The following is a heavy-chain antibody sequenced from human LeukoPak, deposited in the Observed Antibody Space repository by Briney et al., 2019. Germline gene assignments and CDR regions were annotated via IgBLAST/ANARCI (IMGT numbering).Heavy chain of an antibody. D-gene: IGHD6-6*01. Sequence: SETLSLTCHVSGGSLSSYYWIWTRQPPGKGLEYIGYIFYSGQTNYNPSLKNRVTISVDTSKNEFSLNLSSVTAADTAVYYCAREGEYSSSSGDYWGQGTLVTVSS. CDR2: IFYSGQT. J-gene: IGHJ4*02. V-gene: IGHV4-59*12. CDR1: GGSLSSYY. CDR3: AREGEYSSSSGDY.